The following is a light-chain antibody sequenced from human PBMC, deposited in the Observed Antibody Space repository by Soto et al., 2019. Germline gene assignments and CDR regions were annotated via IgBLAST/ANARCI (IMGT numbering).Light chain of an antibody. CDR3: SSYAGSNTPYV. J-gene: IGLJ1*01. V-gene: IGLV2-8*01. CDR2: EVD. Sequence: QSALTQPPSASGSPGQSVTISCTGTSSDVGGYNYVSWYQQHPGKAPKLMIYEVDKRPSGVPDRFPGSKSGNTASLTVSGLQAEDEADYYCSSYAGSNTPYVFGTGTKLTVL. CDR1: SSDVGGYNY.